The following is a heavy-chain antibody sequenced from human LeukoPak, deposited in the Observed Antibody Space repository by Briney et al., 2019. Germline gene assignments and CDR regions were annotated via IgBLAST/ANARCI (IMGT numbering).Heavy chain of an antibody. CDR2: INAGNGNT. J-gene: IGHJ4*02. CDR3: ASIYDSSGYLAGGGY. V-gene: IGHV1-3*01. CDR1: GYTFTSYA. Sequence: ASVKVSCKASGYTFTSYAMHWVRQAPGQRLEWMGWINAGNGNTKYSQKFQGRVTITRDTSASTAYMELSSLRSEDTAVYYCASIYDSSGYLAGGGYWGQGTLVTVSS. D-gene: IGHD3-22*01.